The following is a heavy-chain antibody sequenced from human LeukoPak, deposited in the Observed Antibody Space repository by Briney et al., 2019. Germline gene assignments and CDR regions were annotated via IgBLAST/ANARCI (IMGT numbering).Heavy chain of an antibody. D-gene: IGHD5-12*01. CDR1: GASISSYY. CDR3: AAHTAGRGSGY. CDR2: IYDSGST. J-gene: IGHJ4*02. V-gene: IGHV4-59*08. Sequence: SETLSLTCSVSGASISSYYWSWIRQPPGKGLEWIGHIYDSGSTKYSPSLKSRVTISVGTPKNQFSLTLSSVTAADTAVYYCAAHTAGRGSGYWGQGILVAVSS.